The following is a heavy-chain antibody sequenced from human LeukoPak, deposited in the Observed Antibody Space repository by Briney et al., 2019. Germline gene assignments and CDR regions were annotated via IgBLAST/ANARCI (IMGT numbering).Heavy chain of an antibody. V-gene: IGHV3-9*01. D-gene: IGHD6-19*01. CDR3: AKDIRSSGLFDS. Sequence: SGGSLRLSCAASGFTFDGYDMHWVRQARGKGLEGVAGISWNSGSIGYEDSVKSRFTNSRDNANNSLYLQMNSLRAEDTASYYCAKDIRSSGLFDSWGQGTLVTVSS. CDR1: GFTFDGYD. J-gene: IGHJ4*02. CDR2: ISWNSGSI.